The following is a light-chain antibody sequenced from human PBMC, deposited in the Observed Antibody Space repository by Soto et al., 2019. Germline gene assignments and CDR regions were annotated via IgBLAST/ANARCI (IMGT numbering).Light chain of an antibody. J-gene: IGKJ3*01. CDR3: QQSYRSPLN. Sequence: DIPMTQSPLSLSVSVGESVTITCRASQNISHFLNWYQQKPGKPPRLLIFGTSNLQSGVPSRFRGSRSETDFSLTISGLKPEDFSTYICQQSYRSPLNFGPGTRVA. CDR2: GTS. V-gene: IGKV1-39*01. CDR1: QNISHF.